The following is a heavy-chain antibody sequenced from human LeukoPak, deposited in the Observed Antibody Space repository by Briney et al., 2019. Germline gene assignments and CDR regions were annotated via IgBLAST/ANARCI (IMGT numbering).Heavy chain of an antibody. Sequence: SETLSLTCTVSGGSISSYYWSWIRQPPGKGLEWIGYICYSGSSNYNPSLKSRVTISVDTSKNQFSLKLSSGTAADTAVYYCARRSIGYCSSTSCYKGKKAAFDIWGQGAMVTVSS. D-gene: IGHD2-2*02. J-gene: IGHJ3*02. V-gene: IGHV4-59*01. CDR3: ARRSIGYCSSTSCYKGKKAAFDI. CDR2: ICYSGSS. CDR1: GGSISSYY.